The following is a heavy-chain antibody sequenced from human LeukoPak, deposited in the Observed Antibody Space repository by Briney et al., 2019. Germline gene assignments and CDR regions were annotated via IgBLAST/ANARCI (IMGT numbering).Heavy chain of an antibody. D-gene: IGHD6-13*01. CDR2: INHSGST. Sequence: MASETLSLTCAVYGGSFSGYYWSWIRQPPGKGLEWIGEINHSGSTNYNPSLKGRVTISVDTSKNQFSLKLSSVTAADTAVYYCELAAAGTTSYYYMDVWGKGTTVTVSS. CDR3: ELAAAGTTSYYYMDV. CDR1: GGSFSGYY. V-gene: IGHV4-34*01. J-gene: IGHJ6*03.